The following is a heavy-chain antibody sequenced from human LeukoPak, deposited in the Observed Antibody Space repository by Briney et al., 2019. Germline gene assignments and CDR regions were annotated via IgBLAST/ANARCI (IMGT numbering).Heavy chain of an antibody. CDR2: ISGSGGST. CDR3: AKDLGYSSSWYFDY. CDR1: GFTFSSYA. Sequence: GGSLRLSCAASGFTFSSYAMSWVRQAPGKGLEWVSAISGSGGSTYYVDSVKGRFTISRDNSKNTLYLQMNSLRAEDTAVYYCAKDLGYSSSWYFDYWGQGTLVTVSS. J-gene: IGHJ4*02. D-gene: IGHD6-13*01. V-gene: IGHV3-23*01.